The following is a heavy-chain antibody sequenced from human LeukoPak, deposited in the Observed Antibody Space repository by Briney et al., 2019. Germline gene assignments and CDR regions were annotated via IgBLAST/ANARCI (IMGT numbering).Heavy chain of an antibody. Sequence: SDTLSLTCTVSGASVTTYYWRWIRQPPGKGLEFMGHIYYTGSTNYNPHSKSRVTMSVATTKNQFSLKLTSVTAADTAVYYCARGQRSYFRAVDDWGQGPLVTVSS. V-gene: IGHV4-59*02. J-gene: IGHJ4*02. CDR1: GASVTTYY. CDR2: IYYTGST. D-gene: IGHD1-26*01. CDR3: ARGQRSYFRAVDD.